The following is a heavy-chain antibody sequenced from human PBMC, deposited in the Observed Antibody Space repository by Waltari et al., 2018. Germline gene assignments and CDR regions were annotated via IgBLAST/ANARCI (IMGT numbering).Heavy chain of an antibody. D-gene: IGHD3-16*01. Sequence: QLQLVESGGGVVQPGKSLRLSCAASGFSLSHYGMHWVRQAPGRGLGWVVLFWFEGGDEYYADSVRGRFTISRDNSKNILYLHMDSLRVDDTAVYYCAKDAFGNTYMDHWGQGTLVTVSS. CDR1: GFSLSHYG. CDR2: FWFEGGDE. CDR3: AKDAFGNTYMDH. V-gene: IGHV3-30*18. J-gene: IGHJ4*02.